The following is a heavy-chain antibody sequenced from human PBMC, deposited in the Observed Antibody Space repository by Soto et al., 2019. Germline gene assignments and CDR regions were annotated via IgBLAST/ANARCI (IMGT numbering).Heavy chain of an antibody. Sequence: LRLSCAASGFTFSSYGMHWVRQAPGKGLEWVAVISYDGSNKYYADSVKGRFTISRDNSKNTLYLQMNSLRAEDTAVYYCANHPHDAFDIWGQGTMVTVSS. CDR1: GFTFSSYG. J-gene: IGHJ3*02. V-gene: IGHV3-30*18. CDR2: ISYDGSNK. CDR3: ANHPHDAFDI.